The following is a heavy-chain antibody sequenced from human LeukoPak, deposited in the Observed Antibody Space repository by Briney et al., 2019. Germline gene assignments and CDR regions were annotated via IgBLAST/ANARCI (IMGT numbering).Heavy chain of an antibody. CDR1: GGSFSGYY. CDR2: INHSGST. D-gene: IGHD6-6*01. V-gene: IGHV4-34*01. J-gene: IGHJ4*02. Sequence: PSETLSLTCAVYGGSFSGYYWSWIRQPPGKGLEWIGEINHSGSTNYNPSLKSRVTISVDTSKNQFPLKLSSVTAADTAVYYCARRGRYSSSDYWGQGTLVTVSS. CDR3: ARRGRYSSSDY.